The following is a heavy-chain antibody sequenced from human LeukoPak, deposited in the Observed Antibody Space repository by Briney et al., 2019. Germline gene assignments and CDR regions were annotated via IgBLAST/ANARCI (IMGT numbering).Heavy chain of an antibody. CDR2: ISSSSSTI. Sequence: PGGSLRLSCAASGFTFSSYTMNWVRQAPGKGLEWVSSISSSSSTIYYADSVKGRFTISRDNAKNSLYLQMNSLRAEDTAVYYCARFTMVRGVNDAFDIWGQGTMVTVSS. CDR3: ARFTMVRGVNDAFDI. J-gene: IGHJ3*02. V-gene: IGHV3-48*01. CDR1: GFTFSSYT. D-gene: IGHD3-10*01.